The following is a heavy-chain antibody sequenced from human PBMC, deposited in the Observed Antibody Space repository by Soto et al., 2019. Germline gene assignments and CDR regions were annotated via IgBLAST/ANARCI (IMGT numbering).Heavy chain of an antibody. J-gene: IGHJ4*01. D-gene: IGHD3-3*01. CDR1: GVSISSVNW. Sequence: SATLSLTSAVSGVSISSVNWWSLVRHPPGKGLEWIGEIYHSGSTNYNPSLKSRVTISVDKSKNQFSLKLSSVTAADTSVYYCARRFFYSFPYDYWCQGTLV. CDR2: IYHSGST. V-gene: IGHV4-4*02. CDR3: ARRFFYSFPYDY.